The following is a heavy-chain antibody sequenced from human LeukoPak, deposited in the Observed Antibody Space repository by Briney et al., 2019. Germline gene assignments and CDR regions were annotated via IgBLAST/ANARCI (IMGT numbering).Heavy chain of an antibody. CDR1: GYTFTGYY. D-gene: IGHD3-16*01. V-gene: IGHV1-2*02. CDR3: ARAPPGVWVPRGEYNWFDP. J-gene: IGHJ5*02. CDR2: INPNSGGT. Sequence: ASVKVSCKASGYTFTGYYMHWVRQAPGQGLEWMGWINPNSGGTNYAQKFQGRVTMTRDTSISTAYMELSRLRSGDTAVYYCARAPPGVWVPRGEYNWFDPWGQGTLVTVSS.